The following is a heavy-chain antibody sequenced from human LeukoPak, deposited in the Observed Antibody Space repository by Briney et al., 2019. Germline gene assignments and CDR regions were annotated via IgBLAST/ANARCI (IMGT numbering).Heavy chain of an antibody. J-gene: IGHJ4*02. CDR1: GGSINSGGYY. V-gene: IGHV4-31*03. D-gene: IGHD6-13*01. CDR2: IYYSGST. Sequence: SETLSLTCTVSGGSINSGGYYWSWIRQHPGKGLEWIGYIYYSGSTYYNPSLKSRVTISVDTSKNQFSLKLSSVTAADTAVYYCAREEVIAAAGPTLDYWGQGALGTVSS. CDR3: AREEVIAAAGPTLDY.